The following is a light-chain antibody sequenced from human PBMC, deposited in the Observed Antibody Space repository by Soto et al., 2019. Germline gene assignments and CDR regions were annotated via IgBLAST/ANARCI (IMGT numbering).Light chain of an antibody. CDR3: SSYTSSSTAV. CDR1: SSDIGGYNY. Sequence: QSALTQPPSASGSPGQSVTISCTGTSSDIGGYNYVSWYQQHPGKAPKLMIYEVIKRPSGVPDRFSGSRSGNTASLTVSGLQAEDEADYYCSSYTSSSTAVFGTGTKLTVL. CDR2: EVI. V-gene: IGLV2-8*01. J-gene: IGLJ1*01.